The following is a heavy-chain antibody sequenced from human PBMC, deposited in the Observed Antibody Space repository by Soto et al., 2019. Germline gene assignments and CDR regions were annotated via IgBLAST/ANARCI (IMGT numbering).Heavy chain of an antibody. V-gene: IGHV2-26*01. D-gene: IGHD3-10*01. CDR1: GFSLNNVRMG. Sequence: QVTLKESGPVLVRPTETLTLTCTVAGFSLNNVRMGVTWIRQPPGKALQWLAHISSTDEKAYSTSLKTRLTISKDNSNSQEVLSMTNLNTLETATYYFERLVWGSGNSYTFYRFCHGLDVGSPGTTVTVSS. J-gene: IGHJ6*02. CDR2: ISSTDEK. CDR3: ERLVWGSGNSYTFYRFCHGLDV.